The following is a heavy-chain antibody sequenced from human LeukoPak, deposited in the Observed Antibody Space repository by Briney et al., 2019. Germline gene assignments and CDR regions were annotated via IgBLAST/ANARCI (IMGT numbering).Heavy chain of an antibody. CDR2: IIPIFGTA. CDR1: GGTFSSYA. D-gene: IGHD5-12*01. V-gene: IGHV1-69*06. J-gene: IGHJ4*02. CDR3: ARDSGYDWEDY. Sequence: ASVKVSCKASGGTFSSYAISWVRQAPGQGLEWMGRIIPIFGTANYAQKFQGRVTITADKSTCTAYMELSSLRSEDTAVYYCARDSGYDWEDYWGQGTLVIVSS.